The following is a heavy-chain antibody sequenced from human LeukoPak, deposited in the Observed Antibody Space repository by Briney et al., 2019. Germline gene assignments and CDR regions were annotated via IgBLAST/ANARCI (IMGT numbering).Heavy chain of an antibody. CDR1: GYTFTDYN. Sequence: SCKTSGYTFTDYNMHWVRQAPGKGLEWVAVISYDGSNKYYADSVKGRFTISRDNSKNTLYLQMNSLRAEDTAVYYCAREWAVAGRGYYFDFWGQGTLVTVSS. CDR3: AREWAVAGRGYYFDF. D-gene: IGHD6-19*01. V-gene: IGHV3-30-3*01. CDR2: ISYDGSNK. J-gene: IGHJ4*02.